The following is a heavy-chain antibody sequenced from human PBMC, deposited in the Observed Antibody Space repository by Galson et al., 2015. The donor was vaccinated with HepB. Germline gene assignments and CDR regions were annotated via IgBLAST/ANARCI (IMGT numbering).Heavy chain of an antibody. D-gene: IGHD6-25*01. CDR2: INAGNGNT. CDR1: GYTFTSYA. V-gene: IGHV1-3*01. J-gene: IGHJ3*02. Sequence: SVKVSCKASGYTFTSYAMHWVRPAPGQRLEWMGWINAGNGNTKYSQKFQGRVTITRDTSASTAYMELSSLRSEDTAVYYCARVAAAHDAFDIWGQGTMVTVSS. CDR3: ARVAAAHDAFDI.